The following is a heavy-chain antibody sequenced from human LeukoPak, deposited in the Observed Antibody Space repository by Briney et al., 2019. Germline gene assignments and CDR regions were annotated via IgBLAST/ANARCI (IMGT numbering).Heavy chain of an antibody. Sequence: GGSLRLSCAASGFTFSSYGMHWVRQAPGKGLEWVAVIWYDGSNKYYADSVKGRFTIPRDNSKNTLYLQMNSLRAEDTAVYYCARDRGYCSGGSCYGVFDYWGQGTLVTVSS. V-gene: IGHV3-33*01. D-gene: IGHD2-15*01. CDR1: GFTFSSYG. J-gene: IGHJ4*02. CDR2: IWYDGSNK. CDR3: ARDRGYCSGGSCYGVFDY.